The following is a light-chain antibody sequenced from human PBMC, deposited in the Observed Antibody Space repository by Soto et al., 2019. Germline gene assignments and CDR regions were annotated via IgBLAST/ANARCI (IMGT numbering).Light chain of an antibody. CDR2: GAS. Sequence: ETVMTQSPATLSVSPGERATLSCRASQSVSTKLAWYQQKPGQAPRLLIHGASTRATGIPARFIGSGSGTDFTLTISSLQSEDFALYYCQQYNDWPPTFGQGTKVEIK. V-gene: IGKV3-15*01. J-gene: IGKJ1*01. CDR1: QSVSTK. CDR3: QQYNDWPPT.